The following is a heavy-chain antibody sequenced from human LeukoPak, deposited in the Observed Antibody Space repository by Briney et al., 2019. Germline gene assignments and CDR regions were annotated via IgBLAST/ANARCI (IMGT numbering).Heavy chain of an antibody. CDR3: AKDWGSGSYYFGSLNY. J-gene: IGHJ4*02. CDR2: ISWNSGSI. Sequence: GRSLRLSCAASGFTFDDYAMHWVPQAPGKGLEWVSGISWNSGSIGYADSVKGRFTISRDNAKNSLYLQMNSLRAEDTALYYCAKDWGSGSYYFGSLNYWGQGTLVTVSP. D-gene: IGHD1-26*01. V-gene: IGHV3-9*01. CDR1: GFTFDDYA.